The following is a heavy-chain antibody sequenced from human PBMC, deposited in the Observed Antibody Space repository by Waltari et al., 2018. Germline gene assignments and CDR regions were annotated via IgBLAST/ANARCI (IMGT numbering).Heavy chain of an antibody. CDR2: MNPNSGNT. Sequence: QVQLVQSGAEVKKPGASVKVSCKASGYTFTSSDINWVRQATGQGLEWMGWMNPNSGNTGYAQKFKGRVTMTRNTSISTAYMELSSLRSEDTAVYYCARGQRRSYEIDYWGQGTLVTVSS. CDR3: ARGQRRSYEIDY. CDR1: GYTFTSSD. V-gene: IGHV1-8*01. J-gene: IGHJ4*02. D-gene: IGHD5-18*01.